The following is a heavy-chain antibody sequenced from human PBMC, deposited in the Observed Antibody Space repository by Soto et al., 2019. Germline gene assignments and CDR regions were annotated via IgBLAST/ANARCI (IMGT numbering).Heavy chain of an antibody. D-gene: IGHD6-19*01. CDR2: IDWDDDK. CDR1: GFALSTSGMC. J-gene: IGHJ6*02. CDR3: ARIRLGPDYYYGMDV. Sequence: SGPTLANPTQPRTLTCTDSGFALSTSGMCVSWIRQPPGKALEWLALIDWDDDKYYSTSLKTRLTISKDTSKNQVVLTMTNMDPVDTATYYCARIRLGPDYYYGMDVWGQGTTVTVSS. V-gene: IGHV2-70*01.